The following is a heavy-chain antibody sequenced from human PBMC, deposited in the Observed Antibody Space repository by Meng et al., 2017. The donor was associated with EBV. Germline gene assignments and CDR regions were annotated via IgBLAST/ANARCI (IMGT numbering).Heavy chain of an antibody. CDR3: ARGPDYYSNYYYFDH. D-gene: IGHD4-11*01. V-gene: IGHV1-3*01. CDR2: INAGNGNT. J-gene: IGHJ4*02. Sequence: QVQLVQSGAEVKKPGASVRVSCKASGYTFTSYAMHWVRQAPGQRLEWMGWINAGNGNTKYSQKFQGRVTITRDTSASTAYMELSSLRSEDTAVYYCARGPDYYSNYYYFDHWGQGPLVTVAS. CDR1: GYTFTSYA.